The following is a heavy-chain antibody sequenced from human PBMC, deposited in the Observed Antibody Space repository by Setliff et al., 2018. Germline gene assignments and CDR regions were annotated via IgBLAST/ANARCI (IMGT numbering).Heavy chain of an antibody. CDR2: ISSNGRT. CDR3: TRGRQNYYYMDV. CDR1: GGSVTSYY. V-gene: IGHV4-4*07. Sequence: SETLSLTCTVSGGSVTSYYWSWIRQAAGKGLEWVGRISSNGRTNYNPSLEGRVSMSVDTSKNQISLHLTSMTAADTALYYCTRGRQNYYYMDVWGKGTTVTVS. J-gene: IGHJ6*03.